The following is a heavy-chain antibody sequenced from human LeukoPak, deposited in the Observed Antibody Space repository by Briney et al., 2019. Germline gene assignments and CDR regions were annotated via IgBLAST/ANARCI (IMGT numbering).Heavy chain of an antibody. CDR2: INHSGST. CDR3: ARHLMTYAFDI. Sequence: PSETLSLTCAVYGGSFSGYYWSWIRQPPGKGLEWIGEINHSGSTNYNPSLKSRVTISVDTSKNQFSLKLSSVTAADTAVYYCARHLMTYAFDIWGQGTMVTVSS. J-gene: IGHJ3*02. CDR1: GGSFSGYY. V-gene: IGHV4-34*01.